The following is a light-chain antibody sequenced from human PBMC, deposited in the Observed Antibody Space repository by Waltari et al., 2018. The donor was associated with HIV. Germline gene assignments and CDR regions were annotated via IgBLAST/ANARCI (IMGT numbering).Light chain of an antibody. CDR3: QQRSNWPPGGAYT. CDR1: QSVRSY. Sequence: EIVLTQSPATLSLSPGDRATLSCRASQSVRSYLAWYQQKPGQAPRLLIYDASDGDTGTPARFSGSGSGTDFTLTISSLEPEDFAVYYCQQRSNWPPGGAYTFGQGTKLEIK. J-gene: IGKJ2*01. CDR2: DAS. V-gene: IGKV3-11*01.